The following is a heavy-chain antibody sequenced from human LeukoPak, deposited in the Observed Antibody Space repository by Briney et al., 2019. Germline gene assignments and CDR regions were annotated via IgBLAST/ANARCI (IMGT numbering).Heavy chain of an antibody. J-gene: IGHJ4*02. CDR3: ARVTPYYDILTGYLPGYFDY. CDR1: RFIFSTYA. D-gene: IGHD3-9*01. V-gene: IGHV3-53*01. CDR2: IYSGGST. Sequence: GGSLRLSCAASRFIFSTYAMSWVRQAPGKGLEWVSVIYSGGSTYYADSVKGRFTISRDNSKNTLYLQMNSLRAEDTAVYYCARVTPYYDILTGYLPGYFDYWGQGTLVTVSS.